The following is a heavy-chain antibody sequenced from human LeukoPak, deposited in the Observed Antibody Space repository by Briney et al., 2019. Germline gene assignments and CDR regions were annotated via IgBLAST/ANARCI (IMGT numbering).Heavy chain of an antibody. Sequence: PSETLSLTCTVSGGSMSPYHRGWIRQPPGKGLEWIGYIYYSGSTNYNPSLKSRVTISVDTSKNQFSLKLSSVTAADTAVYYCARATEDIVVVPAAIRFDPWGQGTLVTVSS. V-gene: IGHV4-59*01. CDR3: ARATEDIVVVPAAIRFDP. CDR1: GGSMSPYH. J-gene: IGHJ5*02. CDR2: IYYSGST. D-gene: IGHD2-2*01.